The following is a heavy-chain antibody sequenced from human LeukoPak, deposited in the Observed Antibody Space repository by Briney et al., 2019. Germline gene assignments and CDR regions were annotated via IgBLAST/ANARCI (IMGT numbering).Heavy chain of an antibody. V-gene: IGHV4-59*01. J-gene: IGHJ4*02. CDR3: AGEDYGGYRFDY. CDR1: GGSITSYF. CDR2: ISHSGTI. D-gene: IGHD4-23*01. Sequence: KASETLSVTCTVSGGSITSYFWSWIRQPPGKALEWIAYISHSGTINYNPSLKSRVAISLDASKNQFSLKLRSVTATDTAVYYCAGEDYGGYRFDYWGQGMLVTVSS.